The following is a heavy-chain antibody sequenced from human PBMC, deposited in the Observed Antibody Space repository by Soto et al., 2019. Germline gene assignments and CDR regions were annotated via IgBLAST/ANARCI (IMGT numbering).Heavy chain of an antibody. CDR3: AKELQRGVASLDH. CDR1: GFAINSFG. Sequence: QVLLVESWGGVVQPGRSLRLSCTASGFAINSFGMHWVRQAPGKGLEWVAVISYDGSNKYYTDSVKGRFTISRDNSNNTLYLEASSLRGEDTSVYYCAKELQRGVASLDHWGQGTLVIVSS. J-gene: IGHJ4*02. V-gene: IGHV3-30*18. CDR2: ISYDGSNK. D-gene: IGHD3-10*01.